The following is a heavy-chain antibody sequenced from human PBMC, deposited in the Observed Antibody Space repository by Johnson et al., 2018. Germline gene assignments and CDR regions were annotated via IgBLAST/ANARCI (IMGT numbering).Heavy chain of an antibody. D-gene: IGHD7-27*01. CDR1: GFTFSRYG. CDR3: AGDLENWGRLGMDV. J-gene: IGHJ6*02. V-gene: IGHV3-30*03. Sequence: QVQLVQSGGGVVQPGRSLRLFCVVSGFTFSRYGMNWVRQAPGKGLEWVAVISYDGSNQYYADSVKGRFTSSRDNSRNTLYLQMNSLRAEDTAVYYCAGDLENWGRLGMDVWGQGTTVTVSS. CDR2: ISYDGSNQ.